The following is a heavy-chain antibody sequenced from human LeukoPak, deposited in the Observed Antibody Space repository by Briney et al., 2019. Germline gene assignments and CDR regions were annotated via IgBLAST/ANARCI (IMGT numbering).Heavy chain of an antibody. CDR2: INTDGTVT. CDR1: GFTFSKYW. Sequence: GGSLRLSCAASGFTFSKYWMLWVRQAPGKGLESVSRINTDGTVTTYADSVKGRFTVSRDNADNTMFLQMNSVRAEDTAVYYCATKQWLVSPPDSWGQGPPDRVSS. J-gene: IGHJ4*02. V-gene: IGHV3-74*01. D-gene: IGHD6-19*01. CDR3: ATKQWLVSPPDS.